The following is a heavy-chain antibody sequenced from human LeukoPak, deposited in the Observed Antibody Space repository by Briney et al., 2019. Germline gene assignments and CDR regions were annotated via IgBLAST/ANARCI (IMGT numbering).Heavy chain of an antibody. CDR3: ARGPGTGP. D-gene: IGHD1-7*01. J-gene: IGHJ5*02. CDR1: GGSFSGYY. Sequence: KPSETLSLTCAVYGGSFSGYYWSWIRQPPGKGLEWIGEINHSGSTNYNPSLKSRVTISVDTSKNQFSLKLSSVTAADTAVYYCARGPGTGPWGQGTLVTVSS. CDR2: INHSGST. V-gene: IGHV4-34*01.